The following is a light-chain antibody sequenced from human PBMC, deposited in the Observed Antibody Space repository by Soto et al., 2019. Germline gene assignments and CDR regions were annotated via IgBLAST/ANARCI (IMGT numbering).Light chain of an antibody. CDR2: RTS. V-gene: IGKV3-15*01. CDR3: QQYNNWPRAT. Sequence: EIVLTHSPGTLSLSPWEIATLSCRASQSISSNLAWYQQKPGQAPRLLMFRTSSRATGFPARFSGSGSGTEFNLTISSLQSEDFGVYYCQQYNNWPRATFGGGTKVDIK. CDR1: QSISSN. J-gene: IGKJ4*01.